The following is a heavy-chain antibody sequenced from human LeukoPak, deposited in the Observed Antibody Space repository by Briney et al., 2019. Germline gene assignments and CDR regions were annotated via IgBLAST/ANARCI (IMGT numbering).Heavy chain of an antibody. CDR1: GFTFSSYA. CDR3: AGSLGYSSSWPIYYYYYYMDV. V-gene: IGHV3-23*01. D-gene: IGHD6-13*01. Sequence: GGSLRLSCAASGFTFSSYAMSWVRQAPGKGLEWVSAISGSGGSTYYADSVKGRFTISRDNSKNTLYLQMNSLRAEGTAVYYCAGSLGYSSSWPIYYYYYYMDVWGKGTTVTASS. CDR2: ISGSGGST. J-gene: IGHJ6*03.